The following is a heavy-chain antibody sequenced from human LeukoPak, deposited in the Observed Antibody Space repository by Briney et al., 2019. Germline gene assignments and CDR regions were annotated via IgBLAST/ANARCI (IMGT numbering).Heavy chain of an antibody. J-gene: IGHJ4*02. Sequence: PSETLSLTCAVSGGSISSSNWWSWVRQPPGKWLEWIGEIYHSGSTNYNPSLKSRVTISVDKSKNQFSRKLSSVTAADTAVYYCAREDYRSGSVDYWGQETLVTVSS. CDR1: GGSISSSNW. CDR3: AREDYRSGSVDY. CDR2: IYHSGST. V-gene: IGHV4-4*02. D-gene: IGHD3-10*01.